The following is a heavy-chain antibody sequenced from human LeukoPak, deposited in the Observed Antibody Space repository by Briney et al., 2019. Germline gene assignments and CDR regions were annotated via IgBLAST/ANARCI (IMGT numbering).Heavy chain of an antibody. CDR3: ARNYDILTGYYPFDY. J-gene: IGHJ4*02. Sequence: ASVKVSCKASGYTFTSYGISWVRQAPGQGLEWMGWISAYNGNTNYAQNLQGRVTMTTDTSTSTAYMELRGLRSDDTAVYYCARNYDILTGYYPFDYWGQGTLVTVSS. D-gene: IGHD3-9*01. CDR2: ISAYNGNT. CDR1: GYTFTSYG. V-gene: IGHV1-18*04.